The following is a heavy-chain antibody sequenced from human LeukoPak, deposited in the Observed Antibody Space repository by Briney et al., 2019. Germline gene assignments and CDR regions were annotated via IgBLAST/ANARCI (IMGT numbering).Heavy chain of an antibody. J-gene: IGHJ6*02. V-gene: IGHV3-48*02. Sequence: GGSLRLSCAASGFTFSSFGMNWVRQAPGKGLEWVSYISDSSSLTYYADSVKGRFTISRDNAKNSLSLQLNSLRDEDTAVYFCTKVLRGGYGMDVWGQGTTVTVSS. D-gene: IGHD3-10*01. CDR2: ISDSSSLT. CDR1: GFTFSSFG. CDR3: TKVLRGGYGMDV.